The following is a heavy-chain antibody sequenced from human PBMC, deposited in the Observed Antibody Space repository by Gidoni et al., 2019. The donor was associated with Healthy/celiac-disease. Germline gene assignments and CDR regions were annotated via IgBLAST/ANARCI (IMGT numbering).Heavy chain of an antibody. Sequence: QVQLQQWGAGLLKPSETLSLTCAVYGGSFSGYYWSWIRHPPGKGLEWIGEINHSGSTNYNPSLKSRVTISVDTSKNQFSLKLSSVTAADTAVYYCARRAPKVYYYYYGMDVWGQGTTVTVSS. CDR2: INHSGST. V-gene: IGHV4-34*01. J-gene: IGHJ6*02. CDR3: ARRAPKVYYYYYGMDV. CDR1: GGSFSGYY.